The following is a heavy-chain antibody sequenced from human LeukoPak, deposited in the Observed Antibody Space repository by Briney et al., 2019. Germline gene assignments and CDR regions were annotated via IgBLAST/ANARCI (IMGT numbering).Heavy chain of an antibody. CDR2: ISYDGSNK. J-gene: IGHJ1*01. CDR1: GFTFSSYG. D-gene: IGHD1-26*01. Sequence: SGRSLRLSCAASGFTFSSYGMHWVRQAPGKGLEWVAVISYDGSNKYYADSVKGRFTISRDNSKNTLYLQMNSLRAEDTAVYYCAMGGSPRHWGQGTLVTVSS. V-gene: IGHV3-30*03. CDR3: AMGGSPRH.